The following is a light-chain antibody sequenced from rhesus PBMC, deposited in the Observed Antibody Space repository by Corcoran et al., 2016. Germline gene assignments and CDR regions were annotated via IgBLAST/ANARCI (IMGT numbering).Light chain of an antibody. V-gene: IGKV1-22*01. CDR3: LQYSSSPWT. Sequence: DIQMTQSPSSLSASVGDTVTITCRASQSISSGLDWYQQKTGKAPKLLIYKASSLQSGVPSRFSGSGSGTDFTLTIRILQPEDLATYYCLQYSSSPWTFGQGTKVEIK. J-gene: IGKJ1*01. CDR2: KAS. CDR1: QSISSG.